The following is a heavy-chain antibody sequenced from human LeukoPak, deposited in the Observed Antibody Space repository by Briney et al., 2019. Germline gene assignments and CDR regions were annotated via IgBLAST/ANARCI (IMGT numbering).Heavy chain of an antibody. V-gene: IGHV3-20*04. CDR2: INWNGGST. D-gene: IGHD4-23*01. J-gene: IGHJ3*02. Sequence: GGSLRLSCAASGFTFDDYGMSWVRQAPGKGLEWVSGINWNGGSTGYADSVKGRFTISRDNAKNSLYLQMNSLRTEDTALYYCAKGSDYGGNSGAFHIWGQGTMVTVSS. CDR3: AKGSDYGGNSGAFHI. CDR1: GFTFDDYG.